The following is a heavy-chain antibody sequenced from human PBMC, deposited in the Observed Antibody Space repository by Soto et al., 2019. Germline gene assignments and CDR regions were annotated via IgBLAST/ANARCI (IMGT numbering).Heavy chain of an antibody. J-gene: IGHJ5*02. V-gene: IGHV4-39*01. CDR1: GGSISSSSYY. CDR3: ARHIGEYYDFWSGYSYSYNWFDP. Sequence: TVSGGSISSSSYYWGWIRQPPGKGLEWIGSIYYSGSTYYNPSLKSRVTISVDTSKNQFSLKLSSVTAADTAVYYCARHIGEYYDFWSGYSYSYNWFDPWGQGTLVTVSS. D-gene: IGHD3-3*01. CDR2: IYYSGST.